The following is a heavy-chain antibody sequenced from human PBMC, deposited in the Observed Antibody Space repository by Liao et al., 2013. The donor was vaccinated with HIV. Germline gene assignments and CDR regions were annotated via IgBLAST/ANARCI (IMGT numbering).Heavy chain of an antibody. CDR3: AREGRTYYYDSSGYCFDP. CDR2: IYTSGST. V-gene: IGHV4-4*07. CDR1: GGSISSYY. D-gene: IGHD3-22*01. Sequence: QVQLQESGPGLVKPSETLSLTCTVSGGSISSYYWSWIRQPAGKGLEWIGRIYTSGSTNYNPSLKSRVTMSVDTSKNQFSLKLSSVTAADTAVYYCAREGRTYYYDSSGYCFDPWGQGTLVTVSS. J-gene: IGHJ5*02.